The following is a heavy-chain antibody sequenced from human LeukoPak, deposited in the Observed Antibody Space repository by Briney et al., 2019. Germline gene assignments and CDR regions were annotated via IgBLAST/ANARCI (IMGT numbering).Heavy chain of an antibody. CDR1: GGSISSYY. J-gene: IGHJ4*02. D-gene: IGHD5-18*01. V-gene: IGHV4-59*01. CDR3: ARGGYSYGLVY. Sequence: SETLSLTCTVSGGSISSYYWSWIRQPPGKGLEWIGYIYYSGSTNYNPSLKSRVTISVDTSKNQISLKLSSVTAADTAVYYCARGGYSYGLVYWGQGTLVTVSS. CDR2: IYYSGST.